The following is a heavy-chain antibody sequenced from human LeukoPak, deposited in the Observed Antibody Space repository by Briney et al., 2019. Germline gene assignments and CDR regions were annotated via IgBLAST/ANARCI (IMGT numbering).Heavy chain of an antibody. Sequence: GGSLRLSCAGTVTNASMRWVRQAPGKGLEWVGRIKTTNEGGPTDYAAPAKGRFTISRDDSKSTLYLQMNSLKTEDTAVYYCTADLSESAGYSFVLGAQGTVVTVSS. J-gene: IGHJ4*02. CDR1: VTNAS. CDR3: TADLSESAGYSFVL. D-gene: IGHD4-23*01. CDR2: IKTTNEGGPT. V-gene: IGHV3-15*01.